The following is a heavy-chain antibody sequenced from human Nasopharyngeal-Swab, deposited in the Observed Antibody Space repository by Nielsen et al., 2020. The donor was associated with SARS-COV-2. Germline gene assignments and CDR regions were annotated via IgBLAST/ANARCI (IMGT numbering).Heavy chain of an antibody. CDR3: AKGGLYYYDSSALDY. D-gene: IGHD3-22*01. V-gene: IGHV3-30*18. CDR2: ISYDGSNK. Sequence: GESLKIFCAASGFTFSSYGMHWVRRAPGKGLEWVAVISYDGSNKYYADSVKGRFTISRDNSKNTLYLQMNSLRAEDTAVYYCAKGGLYYYDSSALDYWGQGTLVTVSS. CDR1: GFTFSSYG. J-gene: IGHJ4*02.